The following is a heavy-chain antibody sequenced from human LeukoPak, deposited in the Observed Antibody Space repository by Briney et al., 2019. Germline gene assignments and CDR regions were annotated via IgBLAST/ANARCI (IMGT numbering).Heavy chain of an antibody. CDR3: ARGIAVAGRAFDI. V-gene: IGHV4-59*01. CDR2: IYYSGST. J-gene: IGHJ3*02. D-gene: IGHD6-19*01. CDR1: GGSISSYY. Sequence: PSETLSLTCTVSGGSISSYYWSWIRQPPGKGLEWIGYIYYSGSTNYNPSLKSRVTISVDTSKNQFSLKLSSVTAADTAVYYCARGIAVAGRAFDIRGQGTMVTVSS.